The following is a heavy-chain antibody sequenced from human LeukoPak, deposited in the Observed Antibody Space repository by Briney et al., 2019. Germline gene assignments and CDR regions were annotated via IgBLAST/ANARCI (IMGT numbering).Heavy chain of an antibody. J-gene: IGHJ5*02. Sequence: GGSLRLSCAASGFTFSSYAMTWVRQAPGRGLEWVSALSGNGGTTYYADSVKGRFTISRDNAKNSLYLQMNSLRAGDTAVYYCARSRNLAAVPAGFNWFDPWGQGTLVTVSS. CDR2: LSGNGGTT. CDR3: ARSRNLAAVPAGFNWFDP. D-gene: IGHD2-2*01. V-gene: IGHV3-23*01. CDR1: GFTFSSYA.